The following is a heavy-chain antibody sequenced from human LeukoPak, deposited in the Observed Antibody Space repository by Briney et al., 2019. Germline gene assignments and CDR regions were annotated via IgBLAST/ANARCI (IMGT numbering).Heavy chain of an antibody. J-gene: IGHJ4*02. Sequence: SETLSLTCTVSGGSISSGSYYWSWIRQPPGTGLEWIGYIYYSGSTNYNPSLKSRVTISVDTSKNQFSLKLSSVTAADTAVYYCARVYNGDYVDYWGQGTLVTVSS. CDR1: GGSISSGSYY. CDR3: ARVYNGDYVDY. V-gene: IGHV4-61*01. CDR2: IYYSGST. D-gene: IGHD1-1*01.